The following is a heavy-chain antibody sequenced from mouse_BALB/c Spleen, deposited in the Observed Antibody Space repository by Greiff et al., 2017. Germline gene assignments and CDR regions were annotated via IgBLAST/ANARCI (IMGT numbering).Heavy chain of an antibody. CDR3: ARRSLLRLLYYAMDY. Sequence: DVQLQESGGRLVQPGGSLKLSCAASGFDFSRYWMGWVRQAPGKGLEWIGEINPDSSTINYTPSLKDKFIISRDNAKNTLYLQMSKVRSEDTALYYCARRSLLRLLYYAMDYWGQGTSVTVSS. CDR2: INPDSSTI. CDR1: GFDFSRYW. V-gene: IGHV4-1*02. D-gene: IGHD1-2*01. J-gene: IGHJ4*01.